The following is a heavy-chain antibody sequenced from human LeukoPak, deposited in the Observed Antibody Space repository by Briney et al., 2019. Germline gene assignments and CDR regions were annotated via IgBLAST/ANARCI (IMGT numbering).Heavy chain of an antibody. CDR2: IYTSGST. Sequence: SETLSLTCTVSGGSISSYYWSWIRQPAGKGREWIGRIYTSGSTNYNPSLKSRVTMSVDTSKNQFSLKLSSVTAADTAVYYCARDSITIFGVVITFDYWGQGTLVTVSS. CDR1: GGSISSYY. D-gene: IGHD3-3*01. V-gene: IGHV4-4*07. CDR3: ARDSITIFGVVITFDY. J-gene: IGHJ4*02.